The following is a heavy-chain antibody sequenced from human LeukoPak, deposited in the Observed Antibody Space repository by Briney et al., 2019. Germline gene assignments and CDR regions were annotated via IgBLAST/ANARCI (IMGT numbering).Heavy chain of an antibody. D-gene: IGHD6-13*01. CDR2: IWYDGSNK. V-gene: IGHV3-33*01. J-gene: IGHJ4*02. Sequence: PGGSLRLSCAASGFSFSNYGMHWVRQAPGKGLEWVAVIWYDGSNKYHADSVKGRLTISRDNSKNTLYLQMNSLRAEDTAVYYCARDRGSSWFIDYWGQGTLVTVSS. CDR1: GFSFSNYG. CDR3: ARDRGSSWFIDY.